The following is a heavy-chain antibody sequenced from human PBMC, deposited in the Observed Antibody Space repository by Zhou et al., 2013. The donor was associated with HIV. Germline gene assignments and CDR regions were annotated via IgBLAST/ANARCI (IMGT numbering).Heavy chain of an antibody. CDR1: GYTFTSYY. CDR2: INPSGGST. Sequence: QVQLVQSGAEVKKPGASVKVSCKASGYTFTSYYMHWVRQAPGQGLEWMGIINPSGGSTSYAQKFQGRVTMTRDTSTSTVYMELSSLRLVDGRPVRSYLRVGREYSVGDGPGVLGRGR. CDR3: YLRVGREYSVGDGPGVLG. J-gene: IGHJ2*01. V-gene: IGHV1-46*01. D-gene: IGHD3-16*01.